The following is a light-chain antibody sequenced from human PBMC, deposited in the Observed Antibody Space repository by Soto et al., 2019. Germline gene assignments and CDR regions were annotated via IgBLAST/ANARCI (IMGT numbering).Light chain of an antibody. CDR2: GAS. J-gene: IGKJ1*01. CDR3: QQYGTSPSWT. Sequence: ETVLTQSPGTLSLSPGERATLSCRASQSVSIDTLAWYQQKPGQAPRLLLYGASTRATGIPDRFSGSGSGTDFTLTVSRLEPDDFAVYYCQQYGTSPSWTFGQGTKVEIK. V-gene: IGKV3-20*01. CDR1: QSVSIDT.